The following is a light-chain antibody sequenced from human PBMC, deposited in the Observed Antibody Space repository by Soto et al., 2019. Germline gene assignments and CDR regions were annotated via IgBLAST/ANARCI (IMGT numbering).Light chain of an antibody. Sequence: EIVMTQSPTILSVSPGERATLPCRASQSVSRKLAWYQQKPGQAPRLLIYGVYTRAPGIPARFSGSGSATEFTLTISSLQSQDFAAYYCQQYHSWHTRTFGHGTKVDIK. CDR1: QSVSRK. J-gene: IGKJ1*01. CDR3: QQYHSWHTRT. V-gene: IGKV3D-15*01. CDR2: GVY.